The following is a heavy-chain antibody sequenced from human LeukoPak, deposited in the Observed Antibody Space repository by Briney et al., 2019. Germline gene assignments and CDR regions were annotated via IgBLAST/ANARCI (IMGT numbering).Heavy chain of an antibody. Sequence: GGSLRLSCAASGFTFRIHEMNWVRQAPGKGLEWVSYISTSGTTQYYADSVKGRFTISRDNSKNTLYLQMNSLRAEDTAVYYCARDQRWLQFTFDYWGQGTLVTVSS. CDR2: ISTSGTTQ. D-gene: IGHD5-24*01. CDR3: ARDQRWLQFTFDY. CDR1: GFTFRIHE. V-gene: IGHV3-48*03. J-gene: IGHJ4*02.